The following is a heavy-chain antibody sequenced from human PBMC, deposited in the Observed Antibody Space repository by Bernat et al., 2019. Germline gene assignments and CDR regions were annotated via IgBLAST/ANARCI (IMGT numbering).Heavy chain of an antibody. J-gene: IGHJ4*02. CDR2: IIPIFGTT. V-gene: IGHV1-69*01. D-gene: IGHD3-10*01. Sequence: QVQLVQSGAEVKKPGSSVKVSCKASGGTFSSYAISWVRQAPGQGLEWMGGIIPIFGTTNYAQKFQGRVTIIADESTSTAYMELSSLRSEDTAVYYCARGGLPYYYGSGSYYKGTFDYWGQGTLVTVSS. CDR1: GGTFSSYA. CDR3: ARGGLPYYYGSGSYYKGTFDY.